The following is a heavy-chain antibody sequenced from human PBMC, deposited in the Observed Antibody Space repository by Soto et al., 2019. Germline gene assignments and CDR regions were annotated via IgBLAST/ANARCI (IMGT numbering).Heavy chain of an antibody. D-gene: IGHD2-2*01. CDR1: GGSISSYY. J-gene: IGHJ3*02. CDR3: ARLGVVPAAMGAFDI. Sequence: PSETLSLTCTVSGGSISSYYWSWIRQPPGKGLEWIGYIYYSGSTNYNPSLKSRVTISVDTSKNQFSPKLSSVTAADTAVYYCARLGVVPAAMGAFDIWGQGTMVTVSS. V-gene: IGHV4-59*08. CDR2: IYYSGST.